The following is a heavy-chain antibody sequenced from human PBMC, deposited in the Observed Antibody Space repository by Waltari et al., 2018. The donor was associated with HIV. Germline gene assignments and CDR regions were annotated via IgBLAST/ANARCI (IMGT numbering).Heavy chain of an antibody. V-gene: IGHV3-23*01. D-gene: IGHD6-13*01. CDR2: ISGSGGST. CDR3: VKEYQYSHSWYSYYGMDV. CDR1: GFTFANYA. Sequence: EVQVLESGGALVQPGGSLRFSCAASGFTFANYALGWVPQAPGRGLGWVSTISGSGGSTYYADSVKGRFTVSRDNSKNTLYLQMNSLRAEDTAVYFCVKEYQYSHSWYSYYGMDVWGQGTTVTVSS. J-gene: IGHJ6*02.